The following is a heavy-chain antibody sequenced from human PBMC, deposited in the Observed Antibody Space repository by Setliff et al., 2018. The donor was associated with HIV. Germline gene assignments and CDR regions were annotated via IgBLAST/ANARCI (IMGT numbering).Heavy chain of an antibody. D-gene: IGHD7-27*01. CDR3: ATLTNFDR. Sequence: GESLKISCKASGFDFTKYWIGWVRQMPGKGLEWMGIVYGGDSDTRYNPSFEGQVTMSADRSITTAYLQWSRLKASDTAMYYCATLTNFDRWGQGTLVTVSS. J-gene: IGHJ4*02. CDR1: GFDFTKYW. V-gene: IGHV5-51*01. CDR2: VYGGDSDT.